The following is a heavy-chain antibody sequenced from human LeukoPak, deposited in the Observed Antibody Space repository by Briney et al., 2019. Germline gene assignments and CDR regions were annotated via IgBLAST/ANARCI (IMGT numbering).Heavy chain of an antibody. CDR1: GFTFSSYT. V-gene: IGHV3-9*01. CDR3: TKDVTAGGLDY. CDR2: IYWNGGGE. D-gene: IGHD6-13*01. Sequence: PGGSLRLSCAASGFTFSSYTMNWVRQAPGKGLEWVSGIYWNGGGEGYADSVKGRFTISRDNAKNSLYLQMNSLRPEDTALYYCTKDVTAGGLDYWGQGTLVIVSS. J-gene: IGHJ4*02.